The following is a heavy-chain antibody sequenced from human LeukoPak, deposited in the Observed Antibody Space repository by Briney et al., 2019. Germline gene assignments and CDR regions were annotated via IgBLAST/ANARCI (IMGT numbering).Heavy chain of an antibody. CDR2: IHCSGST. V-gene: IGHV4-59*01. J-gene: IGHJ3*02. Sequence: PSETLSLTCAVSGGSISSDNWSWIRQPPGKGLEWIGYIHCSGSTNYNPSLKSRVTISVETSKNHFSLMLSYVTAADTAVYYCARDPVTIFGVVIVHDAFDIWGQGTMVTVSS. CDR1: GGSISSDN. D-gene: IGHD3-3*01. CDR3: ARDPVTIFGVVIVHDAFDI.